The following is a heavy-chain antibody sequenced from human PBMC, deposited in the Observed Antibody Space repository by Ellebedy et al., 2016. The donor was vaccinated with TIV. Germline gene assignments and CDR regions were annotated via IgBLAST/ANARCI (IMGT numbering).Heavy chain of an antibody. CDR2: INQGGSDK. CDR1: RFSFSSYW. Sequence: GGSLRLSCAASRFSFSSYWMTWVRQAPGKGLEWVANINQGGSDKYYVDSVKGRFTISRDNAKNSLYLQMNSLRAEDTAVYYCATDGSYGDFRSPAHAFEHWGQGTMVSVSS. J-gene: IGHJ3*01. CDR3: ATDGSYGDFRSPAHAFEH. V-gene: IGHV3-7*01. D-gene: IGHD4-17*01.